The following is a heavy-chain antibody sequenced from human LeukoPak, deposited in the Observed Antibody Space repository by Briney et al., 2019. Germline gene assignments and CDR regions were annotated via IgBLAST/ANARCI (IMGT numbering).Heavy chain of an antibody. CDR2: IYYSGST. V-gene: IGHV4-59*08. D-gene: IGHD3-22*01. Sequence: SETLSLTCTVSGGSISSYYWSWIRQPPGKGLEWIGYIYYSGSTNYNPSLKRRVTISVDTSKNQFSLKLSSVTAADTAVYYCARLGYDSSGFSDYWGQGTLVTVSS. J-gene: IGHJ4*02. CDR1: GGSISSYY. CDR3: ARLGYDSSGFSDY.